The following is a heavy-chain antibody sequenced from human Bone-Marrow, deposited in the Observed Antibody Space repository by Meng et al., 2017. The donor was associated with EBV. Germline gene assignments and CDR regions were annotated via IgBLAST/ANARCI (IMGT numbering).Heavy chain of an antibody. J-gene: IGHJ4*02. V-gene: IGHV4-4*01. D-gene: IGHD6-6*01. CDR2: IFYGGST. CDR3: AAGFRELVSSRDY. Sequence: QVQMQASGLRLGIAPGNPLLICVVPGGSLRSGHWWRWVRQPPSKELEWIGEIFYGGSTNDHPSLESRVTISVDKSKNTFSLKMSSVPAADTAVYFCAAGFRELVSSRDYWGQGTLVTVSS. CDR1: GGSLRSGHW.